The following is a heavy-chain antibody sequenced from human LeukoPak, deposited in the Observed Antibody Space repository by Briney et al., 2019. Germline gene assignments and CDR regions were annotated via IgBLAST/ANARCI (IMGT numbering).Heavy chain of an antibody. V-gene: IGHV3-30*02. J-gene: IGHJ4*02. D-gene: IGHD5-24*01. CDR2: IAYDSSTT. Sequence: GGSLRLSCSASGFIFTNFGIQWVRQTPGKGLEWVAYIAYDSSTTYFGASVKGRFTISRDTSKNTVYLQMNSLRLEDTAVYFCAKDVRGDGHRYFDSWGQGTLVPVSS. CDR1: GFIFTNFG. CDR3: AKDVRGDGHRYFDS.